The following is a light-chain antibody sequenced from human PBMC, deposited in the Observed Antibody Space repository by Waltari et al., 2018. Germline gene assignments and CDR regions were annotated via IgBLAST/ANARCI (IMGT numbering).Light chain of an antibody. CDR1: SSVVGGYSL. CDR2: EVF. Sequence: QSALTQPASVSGSPGQSLPISCTGTSSVVGGYSLSPRYQQRPGKAPKLIIFEVFRLPSGVSYRFSGSKSGNTASLTISGLQAEDEADYYCCSYGGTSAYVIFGGGTYLTVL. CDR3: CSYGGTSAYVI. J-gene: IGLJ2*01. V-gene: IGLV2-23*02.